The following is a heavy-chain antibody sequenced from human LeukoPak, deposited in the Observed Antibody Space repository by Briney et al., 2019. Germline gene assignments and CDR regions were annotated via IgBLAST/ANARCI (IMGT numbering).Heavy chain of an antibody. CDR3: ARDSTGEGLDFDY. CDR1: GFTLTGYF. J-gene: IGHJ4*02. CDR2: INPNSGAS. D-gene: IGHD7-27*01. Sequence: ASVKVSCKASGFTLTGYFIYRVRQAPGQGLEWMGWINPNSGASNSAQKFQGRVTMTWDTSISTAYMDLSRLKSDDTAVYYCARDSTGEGLDFDYWGQGTLVTVSS. V-gene: IGHV1-2*02.